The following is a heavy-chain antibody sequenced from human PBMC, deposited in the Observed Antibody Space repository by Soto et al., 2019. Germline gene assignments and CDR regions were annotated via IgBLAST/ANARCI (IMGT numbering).Heavy chain of an antibody. V-gene: IGHV6-1*01. CDR1: GDSVSSNSAA. D-gene: IGHD5-12*01. Sequence: SQTLSLTCAISGDSVSSNSAAWNWIRQSPSRGLEWLGRTYYRSKWYNDYAVSVKSRITINPDTSKNQFSLQLNSVTPEDTAVYYCVRVVAIPGYPDPWGPGTLVTVPQ. CDR3: VRVVAIPGYPDP. J-gene: IGHJ5*02. CDR2: TYYRSKWYN.